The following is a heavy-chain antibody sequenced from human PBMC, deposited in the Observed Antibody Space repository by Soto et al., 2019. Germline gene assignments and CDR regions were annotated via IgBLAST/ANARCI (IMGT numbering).Heavy chain of an antibody. J-gene: IGHJ3*02. D-gene: IGHD3-22*01. CDR3: ARYDNSGSHGFDI. CDR2: IYYSGST. V-gene: IGHV4-31*03. Sequence: QVQLQESGPGLVKPSQTLSLTCTVSGGSISSGGYYWSWTRQHPGKGLEWIGYIYYSGSTYYNPSLKRRVTISVDTSKNQFSLKLSSVTAADTAVYYCARYDNSGSHGFDIWGQGTMVTVSS. CDR1: GGSISSGGYY.